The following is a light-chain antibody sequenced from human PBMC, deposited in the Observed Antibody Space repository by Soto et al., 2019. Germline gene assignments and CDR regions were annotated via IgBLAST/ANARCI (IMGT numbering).Light chain of an antibody. CDR2: GAS. Sequence: IVCTQSPGPLSLSPGERATPSCRASQSVTTQLAWYQQKPGQAPRLIIHGASSRATGVPDRITGSGSGTDFTLSISRLEPEDFAVYYCQQYGGSTRTFGQRTKVDI. V-gene: IGKV3-20*01. CDR3: QQYGGSTRT. CDR1: QSVTTQ. J-gene: IGKJ1*01.